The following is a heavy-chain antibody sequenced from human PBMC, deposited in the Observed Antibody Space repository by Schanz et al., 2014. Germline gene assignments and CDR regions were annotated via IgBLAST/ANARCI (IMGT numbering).Heavy chain of an antibody. D-gene: IGHD5-12*01. CDR3: ARGIGGYGANNYFDY. CDR1: GYIFINSG. V-gene: IGHV1-18*01. CDR2: ISVYNHNK. J-gene: IGHJ4*02. Sequence: QIQLVQSGPEVKKPGATVKVSCKASGYIFINSGISWVRQAPGQGLEWMGWISVYNHNKEYDQKFQGRVTMTTDTSTSTAYMELSSLRSEDTAVYSCARGIGGYGANNYFDYWGRGTLVTVSS.